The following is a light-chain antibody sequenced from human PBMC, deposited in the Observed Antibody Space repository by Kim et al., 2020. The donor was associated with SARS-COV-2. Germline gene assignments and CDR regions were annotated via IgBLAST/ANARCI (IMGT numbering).Light chain of an antibody. J-gene: IGKJ2*01. CDR2: GGS. CDR1: QSINNY. V-gene: IGKV1-39*01. CDR3: PPSHTTPPT. Sequence: SASVRDRVTHTCPAEQSINNYLNWYQQGARETPNLLIYGGSSLQDGVPTNFSGSGSGKDFTLNNSNLQPEDFGTYYCPPSHTTPPTFGQGTKLEIK.